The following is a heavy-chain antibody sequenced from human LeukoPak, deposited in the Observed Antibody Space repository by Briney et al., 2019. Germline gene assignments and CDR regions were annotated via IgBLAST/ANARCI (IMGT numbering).Heavy chain of an antibody. V-gene: IGHV3-21*01. Sequence: GGPLRLSCAASGFTFSSYSMNWVRQAPGKGLEWVSSISSSSSYIYYADSVKGRFTISRDNAKNSLYLQMNSLRAEDTAVYYCAREQWLVPFLFDYWGQGTLVTVSS. J-gene: IGHJ4*02. CDR1: GFTFSSYS. CDR3: AREQWLVPFLFDY. CDR2: ISSSSSYI. D-gene: IGHD6-19*01.